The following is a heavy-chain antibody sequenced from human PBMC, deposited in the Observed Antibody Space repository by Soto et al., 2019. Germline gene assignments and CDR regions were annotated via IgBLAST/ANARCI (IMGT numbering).Heavy chain of an antibody. D-gene: IGHD4-4*01. Sequence: VSVEVCWKACGFRFTSYAMRWVCQAPGQRLEWMGWINAGNGNTKYSQKFQGKVTITRDTSASTAYMELSSLRSEDTAVYYCAISYTNYTLINYYYYGIDVSGQGTTLTVSS. J-gene: IGHJ6*02. V-gene: IGHV1-3*01. CDR3: AISYTNYTLINYYYYGIDV. CDR1: GFRFTSYA. CDR2: INAGNGNT.